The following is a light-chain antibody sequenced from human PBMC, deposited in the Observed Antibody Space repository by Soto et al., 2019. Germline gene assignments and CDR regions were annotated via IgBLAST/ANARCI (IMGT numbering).Light chain of an antibody. CDR3: QQYGSSSWT. CDR2: GAS. J-gene: IGKJ1*01. CDR1: QSVSSSY. Sequence: ELVLTQSPGTLSLSPGERATLSCRASQSVSSSYLAWYQQKPGQAPRLLIYGASSRATGIPDRLSGSGSGTDFTLTISRLEPEEFAVYYCQQYGSSSWTFGQGTKVDIK. V-gene: IGKV3-20*01.